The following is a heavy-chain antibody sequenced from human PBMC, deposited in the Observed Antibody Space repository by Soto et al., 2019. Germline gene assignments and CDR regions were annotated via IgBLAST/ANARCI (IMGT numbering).Heavy chain of an antibody. D-gene: IGHD2-8*01. Sequence: EVQLLESGGGLVQPGGSLRLSCAASGLTFSSYAMNWVRQAPGKGLAWVSTISGSGGNTYNADSVKGRFTISRHNSKNTLYLQMNSLRVEDTAVYFCARARDWTNPECSTSIAHWGQGTLVTVSS. V-gene: IGHV3-23*01. CDR2: ISGSGGNT. CDR3: ARARDWTNPECSTSIAH. J-gene: IGHJ4*02. CDR1: GLTFSSYA.